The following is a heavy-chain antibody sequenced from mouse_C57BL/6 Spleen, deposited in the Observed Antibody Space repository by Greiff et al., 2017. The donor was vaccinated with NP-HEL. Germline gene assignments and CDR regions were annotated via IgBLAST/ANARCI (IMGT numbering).Heavy chain of an antibody. CDR1: GYTFTSYW. V-gene: IGHV1-52*01. J-gene: IGHJ2*01. CDR3: ARRNPRGYYCDY. Sequence: QVQLQQPGAELVRPGSSVKLSCKASGYTFTSYWMHWVKQRPIQGLEWIGNIDPSDSETHYTQKFKDKATLTVDKSSSTAYMQLSSLTSEDSAVYYCARRNPRGYYCDYWGQGTTLTVSS. D-gene: IGHD3-3*01. CDR2: IDPSDSET.